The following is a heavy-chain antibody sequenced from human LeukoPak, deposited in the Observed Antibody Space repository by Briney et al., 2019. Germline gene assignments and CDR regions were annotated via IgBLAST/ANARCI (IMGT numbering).Heavy chain of an antibody. Sequence: SGGSLRLSVGASGFTFDDYGMSGVRRGPGKGRGGGSCINWNGGSTVYADSVKGRFTISRDKAKNSLYLQMNSLRAEDSALYYCARAGHTFIAVDYFDYWGQGTLVTVSS. CDR2: INWNGGST. CDR3: ARAGHTFIAVDYFDY. D-gene: IGHD6-19*01. V-gene: IGHV3-20*03. J-gene: IGHJ4*02. CDR1: GFTFDDYG.